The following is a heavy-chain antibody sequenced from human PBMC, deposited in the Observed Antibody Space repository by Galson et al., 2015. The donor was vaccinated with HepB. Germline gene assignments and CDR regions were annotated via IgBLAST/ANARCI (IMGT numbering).Heavy chain of an antibody. Sequence: SLRLSCAASGFTFSGSAMHWVRQASGRGLEWVGRIGSKANSYATAYAAPVKGRFTISRDDSKNTAYMQMNSLKTEDTAVYYCTRLGDLSGYSSLWGQGTLVTVSS. CDR2: IGSKANSYAT. J-gene: IGHJ4*02. CDR3: TRLGDLSGYSSL. CDR1: GFTFSGSA. D-gene: IGHD6-13*01. V-gene: IGHV3-73*01.